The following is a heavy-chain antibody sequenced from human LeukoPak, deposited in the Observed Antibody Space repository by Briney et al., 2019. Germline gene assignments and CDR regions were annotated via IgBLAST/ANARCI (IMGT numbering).Heavy chain of an antibody. V-gene: IGHV4-61*01. CDR1: GGSISSSSYY. CDR2: IYYTGNT. CDR3: ARDRLQLQS. D-gene: IGHD1-1*01. Sequence: SETLSLTCTVSGGSISSSSYYWGWIRQPPGKGLEWIGYIYYTGNTNYNPSLKSRVTISVDTSKNQFSLKLSSVTAADTAVYYCARDRLQLQSWGQGTLVTVSS. J-gene: IGHJ5*02.